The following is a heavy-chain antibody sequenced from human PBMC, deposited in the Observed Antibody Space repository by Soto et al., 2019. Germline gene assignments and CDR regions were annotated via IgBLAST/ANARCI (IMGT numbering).Heavy chain of an antibody. CDR3: ARETGENWTYEAH. D-gene: IGHD1-7*01. J-gene: IGHJ1*01. CDR1: GGSFSGYY. Sequence: SETLSLTCAVYGGSFSGYYWSWIRQPPGKGLEWIGRITINGNTQKNPSFKSRVTMSIDTSRNHFSLNLQSATAADTALYYCARETGENWTYEAHWGPGTLVTVS. CDR2: ITINGNT. V-gene: IGHV4-34*01.